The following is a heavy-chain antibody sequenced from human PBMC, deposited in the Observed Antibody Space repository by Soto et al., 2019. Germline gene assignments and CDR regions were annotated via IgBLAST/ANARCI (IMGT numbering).Heavy chain of an antibody. CDR2: ISPDGSQK. CDR1: GFTFSHHW. D-gene: IGHD3-22*01. Sequence: EVQLVESGGGLVQPGGSLRLSCAASGFTFSHHWMGWVRQAPGKGLEWVADISPDGSQKYYLDSVKGRFTISRDNAQTSLYLPMNGLGAEGTAVYCCVRDQGYDSFEYWGQGTLVTVSS. V-gene: IGHV3-7*01. CDR3: VRDQGYDSFEY. J-gene: IGHJ4*02.